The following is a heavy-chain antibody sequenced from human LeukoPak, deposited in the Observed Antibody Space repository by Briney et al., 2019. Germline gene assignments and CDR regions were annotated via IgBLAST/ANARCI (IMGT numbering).Heavy chain of an antibody. CDR1: GLSITNFA. CDR2: IIGSSGDT. D-gene: IGHD5-12*01. CDR3: AKGAYDYIEMGYFDY. Sequence: GGSRRLSCAASGLSITNFAMSWVRQAPGKGLEWVSLIIGSSGDTFYADSVKGRFTISRDNSKNRLYLQMNSLRAEDTALYYCAKGAYDYIEMGYFDYWGQGTLVTVSS. J-gene: IGHJ4*02. V-gene: IGHV3-23*01.